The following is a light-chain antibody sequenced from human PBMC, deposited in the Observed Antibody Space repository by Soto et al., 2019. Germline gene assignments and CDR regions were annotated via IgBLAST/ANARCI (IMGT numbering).Light chain of an antibody. J-gene: IGLJ3*02. CDR2: LDRDGSH. Sequence: QPVLTQSPSASASPGASVKLTCTLSRKHGRYDNAWQQQQPEKGPPFLMKLDRDGSHIKGDGIPDRFSGASSGALPYLTLSSDQAEDEADCYCQTWGTGIQVFGGGTQLTVL. V-gene: IGLV4-69*01. CDR1: RKHGRYD. CDR3: QTWGTGIQV.